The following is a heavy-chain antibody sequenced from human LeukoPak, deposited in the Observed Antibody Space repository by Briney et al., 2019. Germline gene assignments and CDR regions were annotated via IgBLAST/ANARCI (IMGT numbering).Heavy chain of an antibody. CDR1: GFTFSSYS. V-gene: IGHV3-33*01. J-gene: IGHJ4*02. CDR3: ARAAYSGYDSHLDN. CDR2: IWYDGSNR. D-gene: IGHD5-12*01. Sequence: PGRSLRLSCAASGFTFSSYSMHWVRQVPGKGLEWVAIIWYDGSNRNHADFVKGRFAISRDNTKNTLYLQMNGLRDEDTAIYYCARAAYSGYDSHLDNWGQGTLVTVSS.